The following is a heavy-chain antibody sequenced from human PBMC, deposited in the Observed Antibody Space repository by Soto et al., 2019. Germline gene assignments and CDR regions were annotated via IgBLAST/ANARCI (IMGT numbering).Heavy chain of an antibody. V-gene: IGHV3-23*01. Sequence: PGGSLRLSCAAAGFNFNTFAMSWIRQAPGKGLEWVSHISSSGGSRDYADSVRGRFFISRDNSKNVLFLQMNSLRAEDTAVYYCASSRMIVVVPLDYWGQGTLVTVSS. CDR3: ASSRMIVVVPLDY. J-gene: IGHJ4*02. D-gene: IGHD3-22*01. CDR2: ISSSGGSR. CDR1: GFNFNTFA.